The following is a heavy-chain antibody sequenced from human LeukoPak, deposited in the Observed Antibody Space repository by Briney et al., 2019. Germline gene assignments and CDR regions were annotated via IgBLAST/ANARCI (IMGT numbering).Heavy chain of an antibody. Sequence: GGSLRLSCAASGFTFSSYSMTWVRQAPGKGLEWVSSISSSSSYIYYADSVKGRFTISRDNAKNSLYLQMNSLRAEDTAVYYCAKDSWGYYDSSGYPDQGYWGQGTLVTVSS. V-gene: IGHV3-21*04. CDR2: ISSSSSYI. D-gene: IGHD3-22*01. CDR1: GFTFSSYS. J-gene: IGHJ4*02. CDR3: AKDSWGYYDSSGYPDQGY.